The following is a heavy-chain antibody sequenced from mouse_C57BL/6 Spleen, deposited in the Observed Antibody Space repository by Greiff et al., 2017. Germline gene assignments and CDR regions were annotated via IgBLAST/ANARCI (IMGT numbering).Heavy chain of an antibody. CDR1: GFSLTSYG. D-gene: IGHD1-1*01. CDR3: AKIPFITTVVATPMDY. CDR2: IWSGGST. J-gene: IGHJ4*01. Sequence: QVQLQQSGPGLVQPSQSLSITCTVSGFSLTSYGVHWVRQSPGKGLEWLGVIWSGGSTDYNAAFISRLSISKDNSKSQVFFKMNSLQADDTAIYYCAKIPFITTVVATPMDYWGQGTSVTVSS. V-gene: IGHV2-2*01.